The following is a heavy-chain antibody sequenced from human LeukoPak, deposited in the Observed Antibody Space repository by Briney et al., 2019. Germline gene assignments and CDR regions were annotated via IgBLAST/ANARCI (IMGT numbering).Heavy chain of an antibody. CDR2: ISWNSGSI. CDR1: GFTFDDYA. J-gene: IGHJ6*03. V-gene: IGHV3-9*03. Sequence: AGGSLRLSCAASGFTFDDYAMHWVRQAPGKGLEWVSGISWNSGSIGYADSVKGRFTISRDNAKNSLYLQMNSLRAEDMALYYRAKGRAAGYSYYMDVWGKGTTVTVSS. CDR3: AKGRAAGYSYYMDV.